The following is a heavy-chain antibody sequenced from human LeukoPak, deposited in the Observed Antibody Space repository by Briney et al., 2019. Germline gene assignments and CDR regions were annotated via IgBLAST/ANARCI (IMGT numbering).Heavy chain of an antibody. CDR2: IYYSGST. D-gene: IGHD1-26*01. V-gene: IGHV4-61*01. J-gene: IGHJ4*02. CDR1: GGSVSSGSYY. Sequence: SETLSLTCTVSGGSVSSGSYYCSWIRQPPGKGLEWLGYIYYSGSTNYNPSLKSRVTISVDTSKNQFSLKLSSVTAADTAVYYCARWELLDYFDYWGRGTLVTVSS. CDR3: ARWELLDYFDY.